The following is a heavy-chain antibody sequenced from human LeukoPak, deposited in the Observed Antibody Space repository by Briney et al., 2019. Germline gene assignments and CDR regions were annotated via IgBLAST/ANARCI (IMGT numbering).Heavy chain of an antibody. V-gene: IGHV3-7*01. CDR3: ARARCPEWLLPDSCFDY. CDR2: IKQDGSEK. CDR1: GFSFSTYS. D-gene: IGHD3-22*01. Sequence: PGGSLRLSCAASGFSFSTYSMNWVRQAPGKGLEWVANIKQDGSEKYYVDSVKGRFTISRDNAKNSLYLQMNSLRAEDTAVYYCARARCPEWLLPDSCFDYWGQGTLVTVSS. J-gene: IGHJ4*02.